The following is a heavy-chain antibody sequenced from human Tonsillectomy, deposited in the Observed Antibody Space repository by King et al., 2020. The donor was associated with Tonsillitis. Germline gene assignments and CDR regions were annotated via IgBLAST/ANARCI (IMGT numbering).Heavy chain of an antibody. CDR2: ISYDGSNK. Sequence: VQLVESGGGVVQPGRSLRLSCVASGFTFSSYAFHWVRQAPGKGLKWVAVISYDGSNKYYADSVKGRFTISRDNSKNTLYLQMNSLRAADTAVYYCARYPQVVAEPEFDYRGQGTLVTVSS. V-gene: IGHV3-30*04. J-gene: IGHJ4*02. CDR1: GFTFSSYA. D-gene: IGHD2-15*01. CDR3: ARYPQVVAEPEFDY.